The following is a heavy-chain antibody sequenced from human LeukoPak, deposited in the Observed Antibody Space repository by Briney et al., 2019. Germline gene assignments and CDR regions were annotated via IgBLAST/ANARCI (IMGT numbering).Heavy chain of an antibody. V-gene: IGHV4-59*12. CDR1: GGSFSGYY. CDR3: ARKLVTAYYYYYYMDV. Sequence: SETLSLTCAVYGGSFSGYYWSWIRQPPGKGLEWIGYIYYSGSTNYNPSLKSRVTISVDTSKNQFSLKLSSVTAADTAVYYCARKLVTAYYYYYYMDVWGKGTTVTVSS. J-gene: IGHJ6*03. D-gene: IGHD2-21*02. CDR2: IYYSGST.